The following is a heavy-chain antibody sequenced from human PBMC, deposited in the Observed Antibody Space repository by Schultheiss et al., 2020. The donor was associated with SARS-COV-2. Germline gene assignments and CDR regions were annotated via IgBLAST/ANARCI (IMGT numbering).Heavy chain of an antibody. D-gene: IGHD3-10*01. V-gene: IGHV3-7*01. J-gene: IGHJ6*02. Sequence: GGSLRLSCAASGFSFSMDWMSWVRQVPGKGLEWVANIKKDGSEKWYVDAVKGRFTISRDNAKNELYLQMNSLRAEDTAVYYCARERGSWGMDVWGQGTTVTVSS. CDR1: GFSFSMDW. CDR3: ARERGSWGMDV. CDR2: IKKDGSEK.